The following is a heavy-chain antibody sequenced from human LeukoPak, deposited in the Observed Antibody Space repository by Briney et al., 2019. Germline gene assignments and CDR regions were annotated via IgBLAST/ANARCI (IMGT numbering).Heavy chain of an antibody. Sequence: GGSLRLSCAASGFTFSSYSTNWVRQAPGKGLEWVSVIYSGGSTYYADSVKGRFTISRDNSKNTLYLQMNSLRAEDTAVYYCARGLLWFGESLDAFDIWGQGTMVTVSS. D-gene: IGHD3-10*01. CDR3: ARGLLWFGESLDAFDI. J-gene: IGHJ3*02. V-gene: IGHV3-53*01. CDR2: IYSGGST. CDR1: GFTFSSYS.